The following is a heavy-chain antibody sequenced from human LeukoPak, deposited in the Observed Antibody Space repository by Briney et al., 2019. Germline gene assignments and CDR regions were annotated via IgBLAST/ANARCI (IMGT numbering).Heavy chain of an antibody. Sequence: GSSVKVSCKASGGTFSSYAISWVRQAPGQGLEWMGGIIPIFGTANYAQKFQGRVTITTDESTSTAYMELSSLRSEDTAVYYCARGATSYYYDSSGYPFDYWGQGTLVTVSS. CDR3: ARGATSYYYDSSGYPFDY. D-gene: IGHD3-22*01. CDR2: IIPIFGTA. V-gene: IGHV1-69*05. J-gene: IGHJ4*02. CDR1: GGTFSSYA.